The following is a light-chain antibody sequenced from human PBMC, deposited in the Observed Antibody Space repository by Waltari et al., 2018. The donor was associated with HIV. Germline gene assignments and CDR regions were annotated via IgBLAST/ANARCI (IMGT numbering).Light chain of an antibody. Sequence: QSALTQPASVSGSPGQSITISCTGTSSDVGGYNYVSWYQQHPDKAPKLIIYEGSNRPSGCSNRFFGSKSGNTAALTISGLQAEDEANYYCSSYTSVGTWVFGGGTKLTVL. CDR2: EGS. V-gene: IGLV2-14*01. J-gene: IGLJ3*02. CDR1: SSDVGGYNY. CDR3: SSYTSVGTWV.